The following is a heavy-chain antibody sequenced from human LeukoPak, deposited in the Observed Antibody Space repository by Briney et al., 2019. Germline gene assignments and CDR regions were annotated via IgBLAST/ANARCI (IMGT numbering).Heavy chain of an antibody. J-gene: IGHJ6*02. CDR1: GGSISSYY. Sequence: PETLSLTCTVSGGSISSYYWSWIRQPPGKGLEWIGYIYYSGSTNYNPSLKSRVTISVDTSKNQFSLKLSSVTAADTAVYYCARVPYYYGMDVWGQGTTVTVSS. V-gene: IGHV4-59*01. CDR3: ARVPYYYGMDV. CDR2: IYYSGST.